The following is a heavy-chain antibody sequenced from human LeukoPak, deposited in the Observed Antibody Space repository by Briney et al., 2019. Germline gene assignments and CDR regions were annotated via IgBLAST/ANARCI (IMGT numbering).Heavy chain of an antibody. CDR1: GGSISSYY. V-gene: IGHV4-59*01. CDR3: ARGLEWFGSYYFDY. Sequence: PSETLSLTCTVSGGSISSYYWSWIRQPPGKGLEWIGYIYYSGSSNYNPSLKSRVTISVDTSKNQFSPKLSSVTAADTAVYYCARGLEWFGSYYFDYWGQGTLVTVSS. CDR2: IYYSGSS. J-gene: IGHJ4*02. D-gene: IGHD3-10*01.